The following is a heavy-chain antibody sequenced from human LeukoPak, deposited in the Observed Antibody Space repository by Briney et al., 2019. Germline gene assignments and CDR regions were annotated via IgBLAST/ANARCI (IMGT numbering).Heavy chain of an antibody. CDR3: VRVTEWNDFDY. D-gene: IGHD1-1*01. Sequence: SETLSLTCTVSVGSISSSSYYWGWFRQPPGKGLEWIGSIYYSGSTYYNPSLKSRVTISVDTSKRQISLILTSVTAADTAVYYCVRVTEWNDFDYWGQGTLVTVSS. V-gene: IGHV4-39*07. CDR2: IYYSGST. J-gene: IGHJ4*02. CDR1: VGSISSSSYY.